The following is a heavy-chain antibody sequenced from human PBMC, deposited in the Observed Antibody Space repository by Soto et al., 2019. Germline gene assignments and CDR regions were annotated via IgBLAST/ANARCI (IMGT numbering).Heavy chain of an antibody. CDR3: AGGPSRGYSYGYGVY. J-gene: IGHJ4*02. D-gene: IGHD5-18*01. CDR1: GFTVSGNY. CDR2: IYSSGST. Sequence: LRLSCAASGFTVSGNYMSWVRQAPGKGLEWVSVIYSSGSTYYADSVKGRFTISRDNSKNTVYLQMNSLRAGDTAVYYCAGGPSRGYSYGYGVYWGQGTLVTVSS. V-gene: IGHV3-53*01.